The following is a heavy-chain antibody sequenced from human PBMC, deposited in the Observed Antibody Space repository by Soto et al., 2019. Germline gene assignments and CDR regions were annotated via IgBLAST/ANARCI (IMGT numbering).Heavy chain of an antibody. Sequence: PSETLSLTCTVSGGSIFSSYWSWIRQPPGKGLEWLGSIYSIASTSYSPSLKSRVTISLDTSKNQFSLRLSSVTGADTAVYYCARTYTDYTAGGDWFDPWGQGTLVTVSS. CDR2: IYSIAST. CDR3: ARTYTDYTAGGDWFDP. D-gene: IGHD3-16*01. V-gene: IGHV4-59*01. CDR1: GGSIFSSY. J-gene: IGHJ5*02.